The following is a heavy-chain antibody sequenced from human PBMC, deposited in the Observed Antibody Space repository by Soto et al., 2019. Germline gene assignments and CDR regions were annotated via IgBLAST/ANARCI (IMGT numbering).Heavy chain of an antibody. J-gene: IGHJ6*03. CDR1: GFTFSNAW. Sequence: GGSLRLCCAASGFTFSNAWMSWVRQAPGKGLEWVGRIKSKTDGGTTDYAAPVKGRFTISRDDSKNTLYLQMNSLKTEDTAVYYFTTSLELVATFRSHYYMDVWGKGTTVTVSS. CDR2: IKSKTDGGTT. CDR3: TTSLELVATFRSHYYMDV. D-gene: IGHD5-12*01. V-gene: IGHV3-15*01.